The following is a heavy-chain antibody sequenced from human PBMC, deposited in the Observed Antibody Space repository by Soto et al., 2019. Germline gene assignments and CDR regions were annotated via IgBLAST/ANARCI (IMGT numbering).Heavy chain of an antibody. CDR2: IYYSGST. CDR3: ARAHLLWFGEFECPQQNYDFDY. CDR1: GGSISSYY. Sequence: SETLSLTCTVSGGSISSYYWSWIRQPPGKGLEWIGYIYYSGSTNYNPSLKSRVTISVDTSKNQFSLKLSSVTAADTAVYYCARAHLLWFGEFECPQQNYDFDYWGQGTLVTVSS. D-gene: IGHD3-10*01. J-gene: IGHJ4*02. V-gene: IGHV4-59*01.